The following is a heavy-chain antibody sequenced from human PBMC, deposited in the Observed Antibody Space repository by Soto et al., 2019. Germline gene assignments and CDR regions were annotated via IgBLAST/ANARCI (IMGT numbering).Heavy chain of an antibody. CDR3: ATGANYYETSALAY. D-gene: IGHD3-22*01. V-gene: IGHV1-69*01. J-gene: IGHJ4*02. Sequence: QVQLVQSVAEVKKPGSSVKVSCKASGDSFSSYAISWVRQAPGHGLEWMGRSIPIFGTPNYAQRVEGRVTITADESTSTANMELSSLRSDDTAVYYCATGANYYETSALAYWGPGNLVSVSS. CDR2: SIPIFGTP. CDR1: GDSFSSYA.